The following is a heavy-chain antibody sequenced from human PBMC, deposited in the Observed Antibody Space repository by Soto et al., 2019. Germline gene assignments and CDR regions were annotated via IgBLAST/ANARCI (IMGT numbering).Heavy chain of an antibody. CDR1: GFTFGDSY. Sequence: QVQLVESGGGLVPPGGSLRLSCAGSGFTFGDSYMSWIRQAPGKGLEWLSYISPGSRYPAYADSVKGRFTISRDNAKRSLYLQMMSLTDEDTAIYYCARGGVAARKGRWFDPGAREPWSPSPQ. D-gene: IGHD6-25*01. CDR2: ISPGSRYP. V-gene: IGHV3-11*06. CDR3: ARGGVAARKGRWFDP. J-gene: IGHJ5*02.